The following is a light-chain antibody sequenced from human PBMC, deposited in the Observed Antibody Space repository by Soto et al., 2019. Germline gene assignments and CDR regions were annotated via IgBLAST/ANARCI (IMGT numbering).Light chain of an antibody. V-gene: IGKV1-5*03. J-gene: IGKJ4*01. CDR2: KAS. CDR3: QQYNSYYPLT. CDR1: QSISSW. Sequence: DIRMTQSPSTLSASVGDRVTITCGASQSISSWLAWYQQKPGKAPKLLIYKASSLESGVPSRFRGSGSGTEFTLTISSLKPADFANYYCQQYNSYYPLTFGGGTKVDIK.